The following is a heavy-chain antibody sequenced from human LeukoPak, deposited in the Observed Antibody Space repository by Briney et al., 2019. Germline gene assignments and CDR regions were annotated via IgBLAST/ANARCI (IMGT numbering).Heavy chain of an antibody. J-gene: IGHJ5*02. D-gene: IGHD3-3*01. V-gene: IGHV1-69*13. Sequence: SVKVSCQASGGTFISYAISWVRQAPGQGLEWMGGIIPIFGTANYAQKFQGRVTITADESTSTAYMELSSLRSEDTAVYYCAASTVGFGVVIIRTNWFDPWGQGTLVTVSS. CDR3: AASTVGFGVVIIRTNWFDP. CDR1: GGTFISYA. CDR2: IIPIFGTA.